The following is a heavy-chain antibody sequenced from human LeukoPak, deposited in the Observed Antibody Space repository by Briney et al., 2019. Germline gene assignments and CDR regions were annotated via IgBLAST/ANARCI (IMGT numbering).Heavy chain of an antibody. Sequence: GGSLRLSCAASGFTFSSYSMHWVRQAPGKGLVWVSRINSDGSSTSYADSVKGRFTISRDNAKNTLYLQMNSLRAEDTAVYYCARANYYGSGRAAFDIWGQGTMVTVSS. V-gene: IGHV3-74*01. J-gene: IGHJ3*02. CDR2: INSDGSST. CDR3: ARANYYGSGRAAFDI. CDR1: GFTFSSYS. D-gene: IGHD3-10*01.